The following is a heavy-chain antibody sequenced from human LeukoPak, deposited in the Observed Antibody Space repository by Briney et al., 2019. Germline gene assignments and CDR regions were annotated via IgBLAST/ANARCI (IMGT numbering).Heavy chain of an antibody. CDR1: GDSVSSNSAA. V-gene: IGHV6-1*01. J-gene: IGHJ6*02. CDR2: TYCRSKWYT. CDR3: AAANYSVYYYYYGMDV. D-gene: IGHD3-10*01. Sequence: SQTLSLTCDISGDSVSSNSAAWNWIRQSPSRGLEWLGRTYCRSKWYTDYAVSVKSRITIKPDTSKNQFSLQLNSVTPEDTAVYFCAAANYSVYYYYYGMDVWGQGTTVTVSS.